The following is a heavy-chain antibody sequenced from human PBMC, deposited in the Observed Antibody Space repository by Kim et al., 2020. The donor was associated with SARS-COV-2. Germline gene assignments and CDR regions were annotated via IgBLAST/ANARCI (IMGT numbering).Heavy chain of an antibody. CDR2: INFDGSSI. V-gene: IGHV3-74*01. J-gene: IGHJ4*02. CDR1: GFSVSRHW. Sequence: GGSLRLSCAASGFSVSRHWMNWVRQAPWKGLEWVSRINFDGSSISYAHSVKGRFTISRDNAKNTLSLEMNSLRPEDTAVYYCARRKDTGGGNTFDYWGQGTLVTVSS. D-gene: IGHD2-15*01. CDR3: ARRKDTGGGNTFDY.